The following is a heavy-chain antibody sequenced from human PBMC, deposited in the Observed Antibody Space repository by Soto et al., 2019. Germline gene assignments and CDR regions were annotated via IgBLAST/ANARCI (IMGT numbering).Heavy chain of an antibody. Sequence: SETLSLTCTVSGGSISCSSYYWGWIRQPPGKGLEWIGSIYYSGSTYYNPSLKSRVTISVDTSKNQFSLRLRSVTAADTAVYYCVRAAVPTGGIAHSGKGTLVTVSS. J-gene: IGHJ5*02. CDR2: IYYSGST. D-gene: IGHD3-10*01. CDR1: GGSISCSSYY. V-gene: IGHV4-39*01. CDR3: VRAAVPTGGIAH.